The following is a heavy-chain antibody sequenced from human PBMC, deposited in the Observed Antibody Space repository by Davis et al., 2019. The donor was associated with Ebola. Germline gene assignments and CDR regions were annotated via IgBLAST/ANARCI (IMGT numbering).Heavy chain of an antibody. V-gene: IGHV1-8*01. CDR3: ARRAIFGVVIIRDAFDI. CDR1: GYTFTSYD. Sequence: ASVKVSCKASGYTFTSYDINWVRQATGQGLEWMGWMNPNSGNTGYAEKLQGRVTMTRDNSISTAYMELRSLRSEDTAVYYCARRAIFGVVIIRDAFDIWGQGTMVTVSS. D-gene: IGHD3-3*01. J-gene: IGHJ3*02. CDR2: MNPNSGNT.